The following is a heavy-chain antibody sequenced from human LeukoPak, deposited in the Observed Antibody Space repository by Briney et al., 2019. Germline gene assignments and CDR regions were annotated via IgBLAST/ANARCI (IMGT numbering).Heavy chain of an antibody. D-gene: IGHD3-3*01. V-gene: IGHV3-30*18. CDR1: GFTFSSYS. J-gene: IGHJ4*02. CDR2: ISYDGTNK. CDR3: AKDLNYDFWSGLGN. Sequence: GGPLRLSCAASGFTFSSYSMNWVRQAPGKGLEWMAVISYDGTNKYYADSVKGRFTISRDNSKNTLYLQMNSLRAEDTAVYYCAKDLNYDFWSGLGNWGQGTLVTVSS.